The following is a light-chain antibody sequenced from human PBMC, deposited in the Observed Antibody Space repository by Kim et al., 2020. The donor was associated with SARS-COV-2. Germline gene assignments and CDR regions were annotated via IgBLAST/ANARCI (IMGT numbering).Light chain of an antibody. CDR1: QDISNY. CDR2: VAS. Sequence: DIQMTQSPSSLSASIGDRVTITCRASQDISNYLAWYQQKPGKVPKLLIYVASTLQSGVPSRFSGSGSGTDFTLTISSLQPEDVATYYCQKYNSAPLTFGGGTKLEI. CDR3: QKYNSAPLT. J-gene: IGKJ4*01. V-gene: IGKV1-27*01.